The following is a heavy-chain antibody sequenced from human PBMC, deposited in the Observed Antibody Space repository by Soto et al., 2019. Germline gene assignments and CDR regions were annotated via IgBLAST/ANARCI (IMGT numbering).Heavy chain of an antibody. CDR1: GYSFSSNW. D-gene: IGHD3-16*01. CDR3: ARHQRDDASRKIDC. Sequence: PGASLKISCQASGYSFSSNWIGWVRQMPGKGLEWMGIINPADSDIKYSPSFQGQVTISVDNSIDTAYLQWSSLKASDTAMYYCARHQRDDASRKIDCWGQGTLVTVSS. CDR2: INPADSDI. J-gene: IGHJ4*02. V-gene: IGHV5-51*01.